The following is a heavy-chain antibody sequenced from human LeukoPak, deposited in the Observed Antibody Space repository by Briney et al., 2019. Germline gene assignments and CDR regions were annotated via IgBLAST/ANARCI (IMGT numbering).Heavy chain of an antibody. CDR2: IIPILGIA. J-gene: IGHJ4*02. CDR1: GGTFSSYA. D-gene: IGHD6-13*01. V-gene: IGHV1-69*04. Sequence: SVKVSCKASGGTFSSYAISWVRQAPGQGLEWMGRIIPILGIANYAQKFQGRVTITADKSTSTAYMELSNLRSEDTAVYYCAAAGRDSPYYFDYWGQGTLVTVSS. CDR3: AAAGRDSPYYFDY.